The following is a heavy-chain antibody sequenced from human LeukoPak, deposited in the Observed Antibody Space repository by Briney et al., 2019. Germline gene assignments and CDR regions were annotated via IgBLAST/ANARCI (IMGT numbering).Heavy chain of an antibody. CDR2: INPNSGGT. J-gene: IGHJ3*02. CDR1: GYTFTGYY. CDR3: ARYNGYGVFGFDI. V-gene: IGHV1-2*02. Sequence: ASVKVSCKASGYTFTGYYMHWVRQAPGQGLEWMGWINPNSGGTNYAHKFQGRVHITRDTPNNTAYIELNRLRSDHTAVYYCARYNGYGVFGFDIWGQRTMVTVSS. D-gene: IGHD5-12*01.